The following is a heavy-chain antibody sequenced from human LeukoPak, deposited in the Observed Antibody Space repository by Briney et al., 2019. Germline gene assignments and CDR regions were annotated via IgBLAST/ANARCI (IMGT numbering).Heavy chain of an antibody. D-gene: IGHD3-10*01. CDR2: IYHSGST. J-gene: IGHJ4*02. V-gene: IGHV4-30-2*01. CDR3: ARYGSGSYFGPHFDY. CDR1: GGSISSGGYS. Sequence: SETLSLTCAVSGGSISSGGYSWSWIRQPPGKGLEWIGYIYHSGSTYYNPSLKSRVTISVDRSKSQFSLKLSSVTAADTAVYYCARYGSGSYFGPHFDYWGQGTLVTVSS.